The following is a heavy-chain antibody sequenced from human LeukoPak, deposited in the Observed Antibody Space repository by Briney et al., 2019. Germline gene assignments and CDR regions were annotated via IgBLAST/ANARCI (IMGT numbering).Heavy chain of an antibody. Sequence: SETLSLTCTVSGGSIYRSNFYWGWIRQSPGKGLEWIGSMFYSGNTYYNPSLKSRVTISVDTSKNQFSLKLTSRTAADTAVYYCARDHSQAAAYLDVWGKGTTVTVSS. CDR3: ARDHSQAAAYLDV. D-gene: IGHD6-13*01. CDR2: MFYSGNT. J-gene: IGHJ6*03. CDR1: GGSIYRSNFY. V-gene: IGHV4-39*07.